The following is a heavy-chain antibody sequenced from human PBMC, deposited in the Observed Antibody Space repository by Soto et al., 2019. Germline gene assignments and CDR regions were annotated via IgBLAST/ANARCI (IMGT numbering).Heavy chain of an antibody. J-gene: IGHJ6*03. V-gene: IGHV3-11*01. D-gene: IGHD1-20*01. CDR1: GFTFSDYY. CDR3: ARDRGNWNDGTYYYYYYYMDV. Sequence: GGSLRLSCAASGFTFSDYYMSWIRQAPGKGLEWVSYISSSGSTIYYADSVKGRFTISRDNAKNSLYLQMNSLRAEDTAVYYCARDRGNWNDGTYYYYYYYMDVWGKGTTVTVSS. CDR2: ISSSGSTI.